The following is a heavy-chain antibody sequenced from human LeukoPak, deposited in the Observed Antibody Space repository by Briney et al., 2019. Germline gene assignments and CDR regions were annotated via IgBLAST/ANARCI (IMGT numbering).Heavy chain of an antibody. CDR3: AIAAAGRGLFDY. V-gene: IGHV1-8*01. CDR2: MNPNSGNT. J-gene: IGHJ4*02. D-gene: IGHD6-13*01. Sequence: ASVKVSCKASGYTFTSYDIIWVRQATGQGLEWMGWMNPNSGNTGYAQKFRGRVTMTRNTSISTAYMELSSLRSEDTAVYYCAIAAAGRGLFDYWGQGTLVTVSS. CDR1: GYTFTSYD.